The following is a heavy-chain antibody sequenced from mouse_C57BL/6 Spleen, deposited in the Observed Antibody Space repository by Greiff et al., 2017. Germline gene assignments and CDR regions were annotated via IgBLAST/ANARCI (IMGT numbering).Heavy chain of an antibody. D-gene: IGHD2-3*01. V-gene: IGHV1-81*01. J-gene: IGHJ3*01. CDR1: GYTFTSYG. Sequence: VQRVESGAELARPGASVKLSCKASGYTFTSYGISWVKQRTGQGLEWIGEIYPRSGNTYYNEKFKGKATLTADKSSSTAYMELRSLTSEDSAVYFCARYRTYDGYSAWFAYWGQGTLVTVSA. CDR2: IYPRSGNT. CDR3: ARYRTYDGYSAWFAY.